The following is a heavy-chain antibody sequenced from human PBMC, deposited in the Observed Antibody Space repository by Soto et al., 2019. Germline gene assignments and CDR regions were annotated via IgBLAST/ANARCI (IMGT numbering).Heavy chain of an antibody. J-gene: IGHJ6*02. Sequence: GGSLRLSCAASGFTFSSYAMHWVRQAPGKGLEWVAVISYDGSNKYYADSVKGRFTISRDNSKNTLYLQMNSLRAEDTAVYYCARDGYYDFWSGYSRLYYYYYGMDVWGQGTTGTVS. CDR3: ARDGYYDFWSGYSRLYYYYYGMDV. CDR2: ISYDGSNK. D-gene: IGHD3-3*01. V-gene: IGHV3-30-3*01. CDR1: GFTFSSYA.